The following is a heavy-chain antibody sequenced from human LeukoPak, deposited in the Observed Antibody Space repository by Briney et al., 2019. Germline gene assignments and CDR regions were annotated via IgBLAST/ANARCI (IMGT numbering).Heavy chain of an antibody. V-gene: IGHV3-30*04. D-gene: IGHD2-2*02. CDR1: GFTFSSYA. J-gene: IGHJ3*02. CDR3: ARDHTRLYCSSTICHRSQTNHDAFDI. CDR2: ISYDGSNK. Sequence: GGSLRLSCAASGFTFSSYAMHWVRQAPGKGLEWVAVISYDGSNKYYADSVKGRFTISRDNSKNTLYLQMNSLRAEDTAVYYCARDHTRLYCSSTICHRSQTNHDAFDIWGQGTMVTVSS.